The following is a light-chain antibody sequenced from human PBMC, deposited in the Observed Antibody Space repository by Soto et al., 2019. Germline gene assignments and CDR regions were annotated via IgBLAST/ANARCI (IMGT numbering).Light chain of an antibody. CDR3: QQYGSSPGT. CDR2: GAS. V-gene: IGKV3-20*01. CDR1: QSLNSNY. Sequence: EIVLTQSPATLSSSPGETATLSCRASQSLNSNYLAWYQQKPGQAPRLLIYGASSRATGIPDRFSGSGSGTDFTLTITRLEPEDFAVYYCQQYGSSPGTFGQGTKVDIK. J-gene: IGKJ1*01.